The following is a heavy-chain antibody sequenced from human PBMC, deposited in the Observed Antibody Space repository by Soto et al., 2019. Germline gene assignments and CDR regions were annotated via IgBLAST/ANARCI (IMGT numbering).Heavy chain of an antibody. D-gene: IGHD2-8*01. J-gene: IGHJ5*02. CDR3: ARQGEDCTNGVCYNWFDP. CDR2: IYPGDSDT. V-gene: IGHV5-51*01. CDR1: GYSFTSYW. Sequence: PGESLKISCKGSGYSFTSYWIGWVRQMPGKGLEWMGIIYPGDSDTRYSPSFQGQVTISADKSISTAYLQWSSLQASDTAMYYCARQGEDCTNGVCYNWFDPWGQGTLVTVSS.